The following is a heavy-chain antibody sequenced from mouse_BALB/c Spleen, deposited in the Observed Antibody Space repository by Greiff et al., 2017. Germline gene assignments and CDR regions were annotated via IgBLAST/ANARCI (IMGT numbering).Heavy chain of an antibody. V-gene: IGHV1S137*01. CDR2: ISTYYGDA. CDR1: GYTFTDYA. D-gene: IGHD2-4*01. J-gene: IGHJ3*01. CDR3: ARQITTGAWFAY. Sequence: LVESGAELVRPGVSVKISCKGSGYTFTDYAMHWVKQSHAKSLEWIGVISTYYGDASYNQKFKGKATMTVDKSSSTAYMELARLTSEDSPIYYCARQITTGAWFAYWGQGTLVTVSA.